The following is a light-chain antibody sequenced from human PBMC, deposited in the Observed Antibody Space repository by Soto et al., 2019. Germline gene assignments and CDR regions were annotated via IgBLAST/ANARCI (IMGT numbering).Light chain of an antibody. CDR2: KAS. CDR1: QSISSW. CDR3: QQYNSYPLT. J-gene: IGKJ4*01. V-gene: IGKV1-5*03. Sequence: DIQMTQSPSTLSASVGDRVTITCRASQSISSWLAWYQQNPGKAPKLRLYKASSLESGIPSRCSGGGSWTDFTLTISSLQPDDFATDYGQQYNSYPLTFGGGTKVDVK.